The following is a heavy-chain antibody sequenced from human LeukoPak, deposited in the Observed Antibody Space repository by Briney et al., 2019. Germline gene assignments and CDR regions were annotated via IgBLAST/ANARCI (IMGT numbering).Heavy chain of an antibody. V-gene: IGHV3-30-3*01. CDR3: ARGTAYAY. Sequence: PGGSLRLSCAASGFTFSSYAMSWVRQAPGKGLEWVAVISYDGSNKYYADSVKGRFTISRDNSKNTLYLQMNSLRAEDTAVYYCARGTAYAYWGQGTLVTVSS. CDR2: ISYDGSNK. CDR1: GFTFSSYA. D-gene: IGHD2-8*02. J-gene: IGHJ4*02.